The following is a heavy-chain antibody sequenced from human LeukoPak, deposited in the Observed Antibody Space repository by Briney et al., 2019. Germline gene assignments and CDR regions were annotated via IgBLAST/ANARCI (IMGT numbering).Heavy chain of an antibody. J-gene: IGHJ3*02. V-gene: IGHV1-18*01. CDR2: ISAYNGNT. CDR1: GYTFTSYG. Sequence: GASVKVSCKASGYTFTSYGISWVRQAPGQGLEWMGWISAYNGNTSYAQKVQGRVTMTKDTSTTTVYMELRSLRSDDTAVYYCARDAFDICGQGTMVTVSS. CDR3: ARDAFDI.